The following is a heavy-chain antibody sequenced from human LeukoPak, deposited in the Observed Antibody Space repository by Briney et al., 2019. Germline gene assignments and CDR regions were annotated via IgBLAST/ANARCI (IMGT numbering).Heavy chain of an antibody. CDR2: INYSGRT. CDR1: DGSFSDYY. V-gene: IGHV4-34*01. CDR3: ARGVRGSTSWNSYYNYFYLDV. Sequence: SETLSLTCAVFDGSFSDYYWSWVRQPPGKGLEWIGEINYSGRTNYYPSLTSRATLSIDTSKNQFSLKLSSLTVADTAVYYCARGVRGSTSWNSYYNYFYLDVWGKGTTVTVSS. D-gene: IGHD1-7*01. J-gene: IGHJ6*03.